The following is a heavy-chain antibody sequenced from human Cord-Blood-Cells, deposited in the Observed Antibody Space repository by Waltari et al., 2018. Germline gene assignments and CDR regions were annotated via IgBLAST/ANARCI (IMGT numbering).Heavy chain of an antibody. Sequence: QMQLVQSGPEVKKPGTSVKVSCKASGFTFASSAVQWVRQARGQRLEWIGWIVVGSGNTNYAQKFQERVTITRDMSTSTAYMELSSLRSEDTAVYYCAAVGEMATIPSPYYFDYWGQGTLVT. V-gene: IGHV1-58*01. CDR2: IVVGSGNT. CDR1: GFTFASSA. CDR3: AAVGEMATIPSPYYFDY. J-gene: IGHJ4*02. D-gene: IGHD5-12*01.